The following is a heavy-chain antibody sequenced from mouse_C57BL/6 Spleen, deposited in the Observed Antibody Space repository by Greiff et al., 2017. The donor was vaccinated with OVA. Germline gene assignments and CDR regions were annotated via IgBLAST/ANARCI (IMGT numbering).Heavy chain of an antibody. CDR1: GYTFTSSW. Sequence: QVQLQQPGAALVKPGASVKLSCKASGYTFTSSWMPWVKQRPGQGLEWIGMIHPNSGSTNYNEKFKSKATLTVDKSSSTAYMQLSSLTSEDSVVYYCVRDSNPFDYWGQGTTLTVSS. CDR3: VRDSNPFDY. J-gene: IGHJ2*01. D-gene: IGHD2-5*01. V-gene: IGHV1-64*01. CDR2: IHPNSGST.